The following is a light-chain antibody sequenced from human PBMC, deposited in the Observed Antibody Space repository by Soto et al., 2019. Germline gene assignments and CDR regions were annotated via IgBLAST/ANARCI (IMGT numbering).Light chain of an antibody. CDR3: QQYGNSPLT. J-gene: IGKJ4*01. CDR1: QSVSATY. V-gene: IGKV3-20*01. Sequence: EIVLTQSPGILSLSPGERVTLSCRASQSVSATYLAWYQQKPGQAPKLLIFGASSRAAGIPDRFSGSGSGTDFTLTISRLEPEDFAVYYCQQYGNSPLTFGGGTKVDIK. CDR2: GAS.